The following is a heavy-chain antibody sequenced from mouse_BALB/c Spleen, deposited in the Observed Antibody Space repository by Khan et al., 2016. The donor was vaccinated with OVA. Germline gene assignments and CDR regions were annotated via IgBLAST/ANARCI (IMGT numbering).Heavy chain of an antibody. CDR3: ARVYGGDFDY. J-gene: IGHJ2*01. D-gene: IGHD1-1*01. CDR2: ISYSGNT. CDR1: GYSITSDYA. V-gene: IGHV3-2*02. Sequence: EVQLQESGPGLVKPSQSLSLTCTVTGYSITSDYAWNWIRQFPGNKLEWMGFISYSGNTNYNPSLTSRASITRDTSKNQFFLHLNSVTTEDTATYYCARVYGGDFDYWGQGTTLTVSS.